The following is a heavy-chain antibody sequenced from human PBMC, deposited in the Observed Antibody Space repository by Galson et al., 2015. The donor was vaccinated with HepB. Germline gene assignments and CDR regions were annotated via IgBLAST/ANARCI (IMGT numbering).Heavy chain of an antibody. J-gene: IGHJ4*02. V-gene: IGHV1-69*06. CDR3: ARDGRRRGQYYFDY. CDR1: GGTFSSYA. Sequence: SVKVSCKASGGTFSSYAISWVRQAPGQGLEWMGGIIPIFGTANYAQKFQGRVTITADKSTSTAYMELSSLRSEDTAVYYCARDGRRRGQYYFDYWGQGTLVTVSS. CDR2: IIPIFGTA. D-gene: IGHD3-10*01.